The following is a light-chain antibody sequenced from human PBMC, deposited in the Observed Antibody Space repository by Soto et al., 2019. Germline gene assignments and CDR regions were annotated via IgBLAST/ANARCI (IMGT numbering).Light chain of an antibody. V-gene: IGLV1-44*01. Sequence: QSVLTQPPSASGTPGQRVTISCSGTSSNIGIKTVNWYQQLPGTAPKLLIHSDNQRPSGLPARFSGSKSGTSAPLAISGVPAEDGAQYHCATRADSLSTVVFSGRTKPTVL. CDR3: ATRADSLSTVV. CDR1: SSNIGIKT. J-gene: IGLJ2*01. CDR2: SDN.